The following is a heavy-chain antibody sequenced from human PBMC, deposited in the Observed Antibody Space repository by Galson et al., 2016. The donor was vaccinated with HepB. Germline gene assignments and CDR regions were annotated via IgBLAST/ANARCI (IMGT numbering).Heavy chain of an antibody. V-gene: IGHV1-2*06. CDR3: ARVLGLQLNSYTGMDV. J-gene: IGHJ6*02. CDR2: INPKSGGT. Sequence: QSGAEVKKPGASIKVSCKASGYTFTDWYMHWVRQAPGQGPEWMGRINPKSGGTIYAQKFQGRVTMTRDTSISTASMELSSLRYDDTAVYYCARVLGLQLNSYTGMDVWGQGTPVTVSS. CDR1: GYTFTDWY. D-gene: IGHD5-24*01.